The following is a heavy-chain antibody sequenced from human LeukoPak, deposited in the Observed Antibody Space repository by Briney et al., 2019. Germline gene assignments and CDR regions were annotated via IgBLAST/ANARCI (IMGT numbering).Heavy chain of an antibody. J-gene: IGHJ4*02. CDR1: GFTVNFNY. CDR3: ARHRGGPDSAFDY. D-gene: IGHD3-16*01. V-gene: IGHV3-53*01. CDR2: IYSGGTT. Sequence: GGSLRLSCAASGFTVNFNYMSWVRQAPGKGLEWVSFIYSGGTTHYADSVQGRFTISRDNLKNTLYLEMSSLRAEDTAVYYCARHRGGPDSAFDYWGQGTLVTVSS.